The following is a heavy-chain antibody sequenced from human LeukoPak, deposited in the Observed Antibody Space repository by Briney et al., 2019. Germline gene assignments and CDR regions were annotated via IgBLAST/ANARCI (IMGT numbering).Heavy chain of an antibody. CDR2: INPNSGGT. J-gene: IGHJ3*02. CDR3: ARTLGYCSSTSCEHAFDI. V-gene: IGHV1-2*02. Sequence: ASVKVSCKASGYTFTGYYMHWVRQAPGQGLEWMGWINPNSGGTNYAQKFQGRVTMTRDTSISTAYMELSRLRSDDTAVYYCARTLGYCSSTSCEHAFDIWGQGTMVTVSS. D-gene: IGHD2-2*01. CDR1: GYTFTGYY.